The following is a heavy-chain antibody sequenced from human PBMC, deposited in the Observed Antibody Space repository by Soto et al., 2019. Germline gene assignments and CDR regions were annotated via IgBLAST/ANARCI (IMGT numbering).Heavy chain of an antibody. V-gene: IGHV4-59*08. CDR2: IYYSGST. D-gene: IGHD6-13*01. Sequence: SETLSLTCTVSGGSISSYYWSWIRQPPGKGLEWIGYIYYSGSTNYNPSLKSRVTISVDTSKNQFSLKLSSVTAADTAVYYCARTLYSSSYYMDVWGKGTTVTVSS. J-gene: IGHJ6*03. CDR3: ARTLYSSSYYMDV. CDR1: GGSISSYY.